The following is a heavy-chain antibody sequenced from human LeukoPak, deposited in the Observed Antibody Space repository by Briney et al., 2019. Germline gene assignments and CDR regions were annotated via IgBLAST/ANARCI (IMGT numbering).Heavy chain of an antibody. CDR3: ARDFVGSSYYYYYGMDV. Sequence: PGGSLRLSCAASGFTFSDYYMSWIRQAPGKGLEWVSYISSSGSTIYYADSVKGRFTISRDNAKNSLYLQMNSLRAEDTAVYYCARDFVGSSYYYYYGMDVWGQGTTVTVSS. CDR1: GFTFSDYY. D-gene: IGHD1-26*01. V-gene: IGHV3-11*01. J-gene: IGHJ6*02. CDR2: ISSSGSTI.